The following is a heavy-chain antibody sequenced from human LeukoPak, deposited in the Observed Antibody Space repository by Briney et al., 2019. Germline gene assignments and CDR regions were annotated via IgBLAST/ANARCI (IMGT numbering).Heavy chain of an antibody. D-gene: IGHD3-16*01. V-gene: IGHV5-51*01. Sequence: GESLKISCKASGYSFASYWIGWVRQMPGKGLEWMGIIDPSDSETRYTPSFQGHVTISVDKSLTTADLQWNSLEDSDTAMYYCARQAANGRSGGYWGQGTLVNVSS. J-gene: IGHJ4*02. CDR1: GYSFASYW. CDR2: IDPSDSET. CDR3: ARQAANGRSGGY.